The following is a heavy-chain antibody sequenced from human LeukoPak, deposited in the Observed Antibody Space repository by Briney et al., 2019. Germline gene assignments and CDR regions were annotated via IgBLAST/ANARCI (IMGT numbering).Heavy chain of an antibody. CDR2: VNPNSGNT. CDR3: ARRSDDYDSSAYYH. CDR1: GYTFTSYD. Sequence: ASVKVSCKTSGYTFTSYDLNWVRQATGQGLEWMGWVNPNSGNTGYAQKFQGRVTMTMDPSISTAYMELSSLRSEDTAVYYCARRSDDYDSSAYYHWGQGTLVTVSS. J-gene: IGHJ4*02. D-gene: IGHD3-22*01. V-gene: IGHV1-8*01.